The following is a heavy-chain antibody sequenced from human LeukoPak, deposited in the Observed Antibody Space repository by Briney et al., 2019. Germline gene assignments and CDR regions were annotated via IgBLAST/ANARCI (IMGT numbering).Heavy chain of an antibody. CDR1: GGTFSSYA. CDR2: IIPILGIA. J-gene: IGHJ4*02. CDR3: ASDYGDYYPGDY. V-gene: IGHV1-69*04. D-gene: IGHD4-17*01. Sequence: SVKVSCKASGGTFSSYAISWVRQAPGQGLEWMGRIIPILGIANYAQKFQGRVTITADKSTSTAYMELSSLRSEDTAVYYCASDYGDYYPGDYWGQGTLVTVSS.